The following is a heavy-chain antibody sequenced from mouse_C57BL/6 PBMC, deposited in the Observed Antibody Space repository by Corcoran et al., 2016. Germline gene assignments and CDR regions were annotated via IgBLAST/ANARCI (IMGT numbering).Heavy chain of an antibody. CDR1: GYTFTTYG. J-gene: IGHJ3*01. CDR2: INTYSGEP. V-gene: IGHV9-3*01. Sequence: QIQLVQSGPELKKPGKTVKISCKASGYTFTTYGMSWVKQAPGKGVKWMGWINTYSGEPTYADDFKGRFAFSLETSASTAYLQINNLKNEDTATYFCARGGERGCAYWGQGTLVTVSA. CDR3: ARGGERGCAY.